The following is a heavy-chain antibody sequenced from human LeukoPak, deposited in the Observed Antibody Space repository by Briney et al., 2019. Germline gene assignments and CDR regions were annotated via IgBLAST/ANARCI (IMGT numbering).Heavy chain of an antibody. CDR3: ARGDYGDPFDY. Sequence: PGGSLRLSCAASGFTFSSYGMHWVRQAPGKGLEWVAVIWYDGSNKYYADSVKGRFTISRDNSKNTLYLQMNSLRAEDTAVYYCARGDYGDPFDYWGQGTLVTVSS. CDR2: IWYDGSNK. CDR1: GFTFSSYG. J-gene: IGHJ4*02. V-gene: IGHV3-33*01. D-gene: IGHD4-17*01.